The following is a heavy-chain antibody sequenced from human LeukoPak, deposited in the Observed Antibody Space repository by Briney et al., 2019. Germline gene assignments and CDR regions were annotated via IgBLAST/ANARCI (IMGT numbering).Heavy chain of an antibody. CDR2: IYHSGST. CDR3: ARVQEESSWLPYYYYYMDV. V-gene: IGHV4-38-2*02. J-gene: IGHJ6*03. Sequence: SETLSLTCTVSGYSISSGYYWGWIRQPPGKGLEWIGSIYHSGSTYCNPSLKSRVTIAVDTSKNQFSLKRSSVTAADTAVYYCARVQEESSWLPYYYYYMDVWGKGTTVTISS. D-gene: IGHD6-13*01. CDR1: GYSISSGYY.